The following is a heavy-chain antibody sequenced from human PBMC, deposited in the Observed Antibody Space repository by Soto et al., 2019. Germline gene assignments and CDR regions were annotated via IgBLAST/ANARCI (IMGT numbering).Heavy chain of an antibody. CDR3: ARRVYGSGSSRYYFDY. CDR1: GYSFTSYW. J-gene: IGHJ4*02. CDR2: IYPGDSDT. D-gene: IGHD3-10*01. V-gene: IGHV5-51*01. Sequence: GESLKISCKGSGYSFTSYWIGWVRQMPGKGLEWMGIIYPGDSDTRYSPSFQGQVTISADKSISTAYLQWSSLKASDTAMYYCARRVYGSGSSRYYFDYWGQGTLVTVSS.